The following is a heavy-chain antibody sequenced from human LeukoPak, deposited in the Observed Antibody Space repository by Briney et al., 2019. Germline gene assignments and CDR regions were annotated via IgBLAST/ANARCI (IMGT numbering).Heavy chain of an antibody. CDR1: GGSISSYY. CDR2: IDYSGST. CDR3: ARDRRRDLLHAFDI. D-gene: IGHD1-26*01. J-gene: IGHJ3*02. V-gene: IGHV4-59*01. Sequence: SETLSLTCTVSGGSISSYYWSWIRQPAGKGLEWIAYIDYSGSTNYNPSLKSRLTISLDASKNQFSLKLSSVTAADTAVYYCARDRRRDLLHAFDIWGQGTMVTVSS.